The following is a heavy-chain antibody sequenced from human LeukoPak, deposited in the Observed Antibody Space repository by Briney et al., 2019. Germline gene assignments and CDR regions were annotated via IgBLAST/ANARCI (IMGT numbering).Heavy chain of an antibody. Sequence: SVKVSCKASGGTFSSYAISWVRQAPGQGLEWMGGIIPIFGTANYAQKFQGRVTITADESTSTAYMELSSLRSEDTAVYYCARDCSSTSCRRMDYWGQGTLVTVSS. J-gene: IGHJ4*02. D-gene: IGHD2-2*01. CDR3: ARDCSSTSCRRMDY. CDR2: IIPIFGTA. CDR1: GGTFSSYA. V-gene: IGHV1-69*13.